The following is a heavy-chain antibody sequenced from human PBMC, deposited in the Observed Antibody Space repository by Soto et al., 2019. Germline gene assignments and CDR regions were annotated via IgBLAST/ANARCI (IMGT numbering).Heavy chain of an antibody. CDR2: ISYDGSNK. V-gene: IGHV3-30*18. CDR3: AKAYSSSWYPAEYFQH. Sequence: PGGSLRLSCAASGFTFSSYGMHWVRQAPGKGLEWVAVISYDGSNKYYADSVKGRFTISRDNSKNTLYLQMNSLRAEDTAVYYCAKAYSSSWYPAEYFQHWGQGTLVTVS. J-gene: IGHJ1*01. CDR1: GFTFSSYG. D-gene: IGHD6-13*01.